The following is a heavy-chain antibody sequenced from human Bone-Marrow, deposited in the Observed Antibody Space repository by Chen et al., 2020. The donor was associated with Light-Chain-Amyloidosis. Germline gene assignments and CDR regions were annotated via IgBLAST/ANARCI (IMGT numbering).Heavy chain of an antibody. V-gene: IGHV1-69*01. D-gene: IGHD6-13*01. Sequence: QVQLVQSGAEVKKPGSSVKVSCKASGGTFSSYAISWVRQAPGQGPEWMGGINPIFGTGNYAQKFQGRGTITAGESTSTAYMELSSLRSEDTAVYYCARGAWYSSSWPILFDYWGQGTLVTVSS. CDR3: ARGAWYSSSWPILFDY. J-gene: IGHJ4*02. CDR1: GGTFSSYA. CDR2: INPIFGTG.